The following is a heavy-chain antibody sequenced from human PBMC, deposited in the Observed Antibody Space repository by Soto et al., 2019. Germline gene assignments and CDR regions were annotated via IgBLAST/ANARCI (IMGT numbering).Heavy chain of an antibody. D-gene: IGHD2-15*01. V-gene: IGHV4-4*02. CDR1: GGSISSSNW. Sequence: QVQLQESGPGLVKPSGTLALTCAVSGGSISSSNWWFWVRQSPGKGLEWIGEIYHSGSTNYNPSLTSRVTMSVDKSKNQFSLKLSSGTAADTAVYYCGRGSGGNFDHWGQGTLITVSS. CDR2: IYHSGST. CDR3: GRGSGGNFDH. J-gene: IGHJ4*02.